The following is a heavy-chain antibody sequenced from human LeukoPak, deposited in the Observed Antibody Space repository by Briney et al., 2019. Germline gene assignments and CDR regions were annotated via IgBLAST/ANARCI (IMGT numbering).Heavy chain of an antibody. J-gene: IGHJ4*02. Sequence: GASVKVSRKASGYTFSYYDINWVRQATGQGLEWMGWMNPKTGDTGYAQNFQGRVTMTRDTSISTAYMELSSLRSEDTAVYYCARSRGYSESYHDYWGQGTLVTVSS. CDR1: GYTFSYYD. V-gene: IGHV1-8*01. D-gene: IGHD6-13*01. CDR2: MNPKTGDT. CDR3: ARSRGYSESYHDY.